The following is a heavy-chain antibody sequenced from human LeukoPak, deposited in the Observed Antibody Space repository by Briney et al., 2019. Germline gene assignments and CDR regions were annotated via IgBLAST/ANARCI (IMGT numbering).Heavy chain of an antibody. V-gene: IGHV4-39*07. D-gene: IGHD3-16*01. Sequence: SETLSLTCTVSGGSISSGSYYWGWIRQPPGKGLEWIGTIYYSGSTYYNPSLKSRVTISVDTSKNQFSLKLSSVTAADTAVYYCASYTDAFDIWGQGTMVTVSS. CDR3: ASYTDAFDI. CDR2: IYYSGST. CDR1: GGSISSGSYY. J-gene: IGHJ3*02.